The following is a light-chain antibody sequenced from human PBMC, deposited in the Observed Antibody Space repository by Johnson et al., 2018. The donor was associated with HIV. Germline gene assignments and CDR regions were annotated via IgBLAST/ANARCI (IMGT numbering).Light chain of an antibody. CDR2: DNN. CDR3: GTWDSSRSARGYV. J-gene: IGLJ1*01. V-gene: IGLV1-51*01. Sequence: QSVLTQPPSVSAAPRQKVTISCSGSDSNIGSNYVSWFQHLPGTAPKLLIYDNNKRPSGIPDRFSGSKSGTSATLGITGLQTGAEADYYCGTWDSSRSARGYVFGTGTKVTVL. CDR1: DSNIGSNY.